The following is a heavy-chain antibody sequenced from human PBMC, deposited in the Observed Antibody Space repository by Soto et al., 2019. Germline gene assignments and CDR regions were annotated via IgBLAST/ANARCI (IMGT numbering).Heavy chain of an antibody. CDR3: ARGRRTTVTIDY. J-gene: IGHJ4*02. CDR1: GGSFSGYY. Sequence: TSETLSLTCAVYGGSFSGYYWSWIRQPPGKGREWIGEINHSGSTNYNPSLKSRVTISVDTSKNQFSLKLSSVTAADTAVYYCARGRRTTVTIDYGGQGTLVTVSS. D-gene: IGHD4-17*01. V-gene: IGHV4-34*01. CDR2: INHSGST.